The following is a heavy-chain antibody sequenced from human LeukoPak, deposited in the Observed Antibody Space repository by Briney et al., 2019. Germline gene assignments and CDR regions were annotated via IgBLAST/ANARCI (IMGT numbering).Heavy chain of an antibody. CDR3: ARATLYFGEPLDCYYYMDV. Sequence: SQTLSLTCAISGDSFSSNSATWNWIRQSPSRGLEGLGRTYYRSKWYNDYAVAVNIRITINPDTYKKQFSLQLNSVTPEDTAVYYCARATLYFGEPLDCYYYMDVWGKGTTVTISS. D-gene: IGHD3-10*01. CDR2: TYYRSKWYN. CDR1: GDSFSSNSAT. J-gene: IGHJ6*03. V-gene: IGHV6-1*01.